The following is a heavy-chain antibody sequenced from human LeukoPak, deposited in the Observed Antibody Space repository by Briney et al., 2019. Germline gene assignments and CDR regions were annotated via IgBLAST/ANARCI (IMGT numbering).Heavy chain of an antibody. Sequence: PGGSLRLSCAASGFTVSSNYMSWVRQAPGKGLEWVSVIYSGGSTYYADSVKGRFTISRDNSKNTLYLQMNSLRAEDTAVYYCAREGGYDSSGHSGLQHWGQGTLVTVSS. CDR1: GFTVSSNY. CDR2: IYSGGST. CDR3: AREGGYDSSGHSGLQH. J-gene: IGHJ1*01. D-gene: IGHD3-22*01. V-gene: IGHV3-53*01.